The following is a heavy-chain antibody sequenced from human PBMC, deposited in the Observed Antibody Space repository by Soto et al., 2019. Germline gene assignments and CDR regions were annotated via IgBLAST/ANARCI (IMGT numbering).Heavy chain of an antibody. V-gene: IGHV3-23*01. J-gene: IGHJ5*02. CDR3: AKDHLTSGGTFWFDP. CDR2: ISGAGVST. Sequence: EVQLLESGGDLIQPGGSLRLSCADSGFSFSSYPMSWVRQAPGKGLEWVAAISGAGVSTYYADSVRGRFTISRENSKNTLYLQMSSLRAEDTALYYCAKDHLTSGGTFWFDPWGQGTLVTVSS. CDR1: GFSFSSYP. D-gene: IGHD6-13*01.